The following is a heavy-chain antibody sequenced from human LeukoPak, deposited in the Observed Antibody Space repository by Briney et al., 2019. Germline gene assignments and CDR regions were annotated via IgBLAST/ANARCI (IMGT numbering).Heavy chain of an antibody. V-gene: IGHV1-24*01. CDR2: FDPEDGET. D-gene: IGHD2-21*02. Sequence: ASVKVSCKVSGYTLTELSMHWVRQAPGKGLEWMGCFDPEDGETIYAQKFQGRVTMTEDTSTNTAYMELSSLRSEDTAVYYCATAPLGIVVVTGNAFDIWGQGTMVTVSS. J-gene: IGHJ3*02. CDR3: ATAPLGIVVVTGNAFDI. CDR1: GYTLTELS.